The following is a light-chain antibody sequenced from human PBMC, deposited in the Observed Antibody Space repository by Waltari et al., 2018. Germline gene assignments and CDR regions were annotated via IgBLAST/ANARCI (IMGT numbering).Light chain of an antibody. CDR2: AVT. CDR3: CSYAGGSYV. J-gene: IGLJ1*01. CDR1: SSDVGGYKY. V-gene: IGLV2-11*01. Sequence: QSALTQPRSVPGSPGQSVTIPCAVTSSDVGGYKYVSWYQQHPGKAPKLMISAVTQRPSGVPGRFSGSKSGTTASLTISGLQAEDEAEYYCCSYAGGSYVFGTGTKVTVL.